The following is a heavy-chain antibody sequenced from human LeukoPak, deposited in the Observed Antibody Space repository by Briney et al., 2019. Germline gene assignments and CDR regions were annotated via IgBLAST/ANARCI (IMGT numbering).Heavy chain of an antibody. J-gene: IGHJ4*02. CDR1: GFTFSSYG. V-gene: IGHV3-30*18. D-gene: IGHD5-24*01. CDR2: ISYDGSNK. Sequence: PGGSLRLSCAASGFTFSSYGMYWVRQAPGKGLEWVAVISYDGSNKYYADSVKGRFTISRDNSKNTLYLQMNSLRAEDTAVYYCAKGVNVEMATIGIDYWGQGTLVTVSS. CDR3: AKGVNVEMATIGIDY.